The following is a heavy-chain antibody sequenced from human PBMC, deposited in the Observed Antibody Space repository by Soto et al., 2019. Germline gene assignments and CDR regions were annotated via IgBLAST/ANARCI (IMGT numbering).Heavy chain of an antibody. CDR1: GLTFSSYG. V-gene: IGHV3-33*08. Sequence: PGGSLSLSCAASGLTFSSYGMPWVRQAPGKGLEWVAVIWYDGSNKYYADSVKGRFTISRDNSKNTLYLQMNSLRAEDTAVYYCARDAAEESRGYYYGMDVWGQGTTVTVSS. CDR2: IWYDGSNK. D-gene: IGHD3-10*01. J-gene: IGHJ6*02. CDR3: ARDAAEESRGYYYGMDV.